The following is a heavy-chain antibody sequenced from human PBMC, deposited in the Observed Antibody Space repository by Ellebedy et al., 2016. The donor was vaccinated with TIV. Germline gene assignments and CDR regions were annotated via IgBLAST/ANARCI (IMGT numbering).Heavy chain of an antibody. CDR3: ARDVDTAMPTEGNWFDP. D-gene: IGHD5-18*01. CDR2: IKQDGSEK. Sequence: GESLKISXAASGFTFSSYWMSWVRQAPGKGLEWVANIKQDGSEKYYVDSVKGRFTISRDNAKNSLYLQMNSLRAEDTAVYYCARDVDTAMPTEGNWFDPWGQGTLVTVSS. CDR1: GFTFSSYW. J-gene: IGHJ5*02. V-gene: IGHV3-7*01.